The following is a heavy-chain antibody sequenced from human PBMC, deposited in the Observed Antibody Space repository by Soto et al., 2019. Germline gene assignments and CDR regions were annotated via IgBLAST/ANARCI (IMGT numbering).Heavy chain of an antibody. V-gene: IGHV1-18*01. CDR3: ARDSPPSYYDSSTNGVQH. J-gene: IGHJ1*01. Sequence: GASVKVSCTASGYTFTSYGISWVRQAPGQGLEWMGWISAYNGNTNYAQKLQGRVTMTTDTSTSTAYMELRSLRSDDTAVYYCARDSPPSYYDSSTNGVQHWGQGTLVTVSS. D-gene: IGHD3-22*01. CDR1: GYTFTSYG. CDR2: ISAYNGNT.